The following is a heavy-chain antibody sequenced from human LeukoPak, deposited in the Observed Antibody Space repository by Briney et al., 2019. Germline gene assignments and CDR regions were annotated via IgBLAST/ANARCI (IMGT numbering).Heavy chain of an antibody. V-gene: IGHV3-74*01. CDR3: AKGPPASRGKYYYDSSGYDRTSY. CDR2: IHSDGTTT. D-gene: IGHD3-22*01. J-gene: IGHJ4*02. Sequence: PGGSLRLSCAASGFTFSRHWMHWVRQAPGKGLVWVSRIHSDGTTTNYADSVKGRFTISRDNAKNTLYLQMNSLRAEDTAVYYCAKGPPASRGKYYYDSSGYDRTSYWGQGTLVTVSS. CDR1: GFTFSRHW.